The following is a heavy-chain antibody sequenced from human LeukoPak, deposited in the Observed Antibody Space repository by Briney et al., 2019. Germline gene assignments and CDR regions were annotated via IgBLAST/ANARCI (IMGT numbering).Heavy chain of an antibody. D-gene: IGHD5-24*01. J-gene: IGHJ5*02. Sequence: GTSLRLSCAASGCIFSNYGMHWVRQAPGKGLEWVAVIWSDGSNKYYADSVKGRFTISRDNAKNSLYLQMNSLRAEDTAVYYCARAGEMATIINWFDPWGQGTLVTVSS. CDR1: GCIFSNYG. V-gene: IGHV3-33*01. CDR3: ARAGEMATIINWFDP. CDR2: IWSDGSNK.